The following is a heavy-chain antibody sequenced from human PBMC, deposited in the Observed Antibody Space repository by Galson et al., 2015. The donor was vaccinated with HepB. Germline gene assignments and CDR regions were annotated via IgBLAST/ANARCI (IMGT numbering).Heavy chain of an antibody. CDR3: ARDNWNDELYFDY. V-gene: IGHV7-4-1*02. D-gene: IGHD1-1*01. Sequence: AQGFTGRFVFSLDTSVSTAYLQISSLKAEDTAVYYCARDNWNDELYFDYWGQGTLVTVSS. J-gene: IGHJ4*02.